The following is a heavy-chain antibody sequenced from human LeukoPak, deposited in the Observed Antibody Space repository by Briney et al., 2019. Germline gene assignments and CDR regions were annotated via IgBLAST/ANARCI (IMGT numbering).Heavy chain of an antibody. V-gene: IGHV3-9*03. CDR3: AKEGRDVKNARYGMDV. Sequence: GGSLRLSCAASGFTFDDYAMHWVRQAPGKGLEWVSGISWNSGSIGYADSVKGRFTISRDNAKNSLYLQMNSLRAEDMAVYYCAKEGRDVKNARYGMDVWGQGTTVTVSS. CDR1: GFTFDDYA. CDR2: ISWNSGSI. J-gene: IGHJ6*02. D-gene: IGHD5-24*01.